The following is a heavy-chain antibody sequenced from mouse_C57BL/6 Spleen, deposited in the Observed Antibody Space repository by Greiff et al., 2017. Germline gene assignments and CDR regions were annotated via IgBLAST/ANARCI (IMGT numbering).Heavy chain of an antibody. Sequence: QVQLQQPGAELVKPGASVKLSCKASGYTFTSYWMHWVKQRPGQGLEWIGMIHPNSGSTNYNEKFKSKATLTVDKSSSTAYMQRSSLTSEDSAVYYCARGGEDYAMDYWVQGTSVTVSS. J-gene: IGHJ4*01. CDR2: IHPNSGST. CDR3: ARGGEDYAMDY. V-gene: IGHV1-64*01. CDR1: GYTFTSYW.